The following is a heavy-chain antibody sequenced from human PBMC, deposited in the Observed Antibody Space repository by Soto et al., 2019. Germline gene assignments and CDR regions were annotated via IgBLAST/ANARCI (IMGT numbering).Heavy chain of an antibody. Sequence: GGSLRLSCAASGFNFTDHWMHWVRQAPGKGLVWVSRINSDGSTTTYADSVKGRFTISRDNAKNTLFLQLNSLRVDDTALYYCARGYSSGPDYWGQGTLVTVSS. J-gene: IGHJ4*02. CDR2: INSDGSTT. V-gene: IGHV3-74*01. CDR3: ARGYSSGPDY. D-gene: IGHD6-19*01. CDR1: GFNFTDHW.